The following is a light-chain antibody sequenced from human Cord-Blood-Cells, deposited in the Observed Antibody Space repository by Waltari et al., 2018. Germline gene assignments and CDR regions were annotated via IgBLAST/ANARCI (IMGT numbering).Light chain of an antibody. CDR1: SSDVGGYNY. V-gene: IGLV2-14*01. J-gene: IGLJ1*01. CDR2: EVS. Sequence: QSALTQPASVSGSPGQLLTIPCTGTSSDVGGYNYVSWYQQHPGKAPKLMIYEVSNRPSGVSNRFSGSKSGNTASLTISGLQAEDEADYYCSSYTSSSTYVFGTGTKVTVL. CDR3: SSYTSSSTYV.